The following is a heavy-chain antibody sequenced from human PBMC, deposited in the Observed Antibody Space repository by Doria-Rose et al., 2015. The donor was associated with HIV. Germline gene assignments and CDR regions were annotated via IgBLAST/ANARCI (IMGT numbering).Heavy chain of an antibody. CDR3: ARDGDGNWNYLD. V-gene: IGHV1-2*04. CDR2: INPNSGGT. CDR1: Y. Sequence: YMHWVRQAPGQGLEWMGWINPNSGGTNYAQKFQGWVTMTRDTSISTAYMELSRLRSDDTAVYYCARDGDGNWNYLDWGQGTLVTVSS. D-gene: IGHD1-7*01. J-gene: IGHJ4*02.